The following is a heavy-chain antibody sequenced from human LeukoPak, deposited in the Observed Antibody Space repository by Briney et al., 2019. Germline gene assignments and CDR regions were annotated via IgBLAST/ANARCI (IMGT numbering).Heavy chain of an antibody. D-gene: IGHD3-10*01. CDR1: GFIFSDYY. CDR2: IGNSDFTV. J-gene: IGHJ5*02. CDR3: ARVGRTYYYGSGSYFNWFDP. Sequence: GGSLRLSCAASGFIFSDYYMSWIRQAPGKGLQWVSSIGNSDFTVFYADSMEGRFTISRDNAKNSLYLQMNSLRAEDTAVYYCARVGRTYYYGSGSYFNWFDPWGQGTLVTVSS. V-gene: IGHV3-11*01.